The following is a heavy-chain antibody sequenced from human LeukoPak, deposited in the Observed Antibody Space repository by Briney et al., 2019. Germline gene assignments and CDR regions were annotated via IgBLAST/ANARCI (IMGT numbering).Heavy chain of an antibody. D-gene: IGHD4-17*01. CDR3: ARRTVTTADDAFDI. V-gene: IGHV1-18*01. CDR2: ISAYSGNT. J-gene: IGHJ3*02. Sequence: GASVKVSCKASGYTFTSYGISWVRQAPGQGLEWMGWISAYSGNTNYAQELQGRVTMTTDTSTSTAYMELRSLRSDDTAVCYCARRTVTTADDAFDIWGQGTMVTVSS. CDR1: GYTFTSYG.